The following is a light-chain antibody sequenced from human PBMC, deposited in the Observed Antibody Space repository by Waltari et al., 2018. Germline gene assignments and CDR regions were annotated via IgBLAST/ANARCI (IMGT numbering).Light chain of an antibody. CDR1: QRITNW. V-gene: IGKV1-5*03. Sequence: DIQMTQSPSTLSASVGDRVTITCRASQRITNWLAWYQQKPGMAPNLLIYGVSTLESGVPSRFSGSGSGAEFTLTISSLQPDDFATYYCQYYNNYELTFGGGTKVEIK. CDR3: QYYNNYELT. J-gene: IGKJ4*01. CDR2: GVS.